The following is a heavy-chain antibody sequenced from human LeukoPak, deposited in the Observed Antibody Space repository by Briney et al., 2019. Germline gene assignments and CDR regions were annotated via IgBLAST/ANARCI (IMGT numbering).Heavy chain of an antibody. CDR3: AKDPAAAGFSGDY. D-gene: IGHD6-13*01. Sequence: PGRSPRLSCAASGFTFSSYGMHWVRQAPGKGLEWVAVISYDGSNKYYADSVKGRFTISRDNSKNTLYLQMNSLRAEDTAVYYCAKDPAAAGFSGDYWGQGTLVTVSS. CDR2: ISYDGSNK. CDR1: GFTFSSYG. V-gene: IGHV3-30*18. J-gene: IGHJ4*02.